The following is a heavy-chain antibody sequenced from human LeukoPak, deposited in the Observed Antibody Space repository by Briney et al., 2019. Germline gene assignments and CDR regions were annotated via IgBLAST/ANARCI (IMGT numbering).Heavy chain of an antibody. CDR3: ARKAYGLDV. CDR1: GFTFSSYW. J-gene: IGHJ6*04. V-gene: IGHV3-7*03. CDR2: IKQDGSEK. Sequence: GESLRLSCAPSGFTFSSYWMSWVRQAPGKGLEWVANIKQDGSEKYYVDSVKGRFTISRDNAKNSLYLQMNSLRAEDTAVYYCARKAYGLDVWGKGTTVTVSS.